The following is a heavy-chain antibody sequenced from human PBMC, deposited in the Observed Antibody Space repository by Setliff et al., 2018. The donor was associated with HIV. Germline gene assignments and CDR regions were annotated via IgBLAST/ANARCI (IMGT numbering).Heavy chain of an antibody. Sequence: ASVKVSCKTSGYTFVHFDIDWVRHAPGQGLEWIGWMTPLTASTGYSRKFQGRVTLTRDLSTGTAYMELNSLISNDTAVYYCARAPARANGVFDFWGQRSLVTVS. D-gene: IGHD2-8*01. CDR3: ARAPARANGVFDF. V-gene: IGHV1-8*02. CDR1: GYTFVHFD. J-gene: IGHJ4*01. CDR2: MTPLTAST.